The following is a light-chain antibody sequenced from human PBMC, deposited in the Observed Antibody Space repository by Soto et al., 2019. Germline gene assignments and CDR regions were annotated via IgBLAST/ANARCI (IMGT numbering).Light chain of an antibody. CDR2: GAS. CDR3: QQHGTT. CDR1: QSLLHITGETF. Sequence: DVVMTQTPLSLSVAPGQPASISCKSSQSLLHITGETFLFWYLQKPGQAPRLLIYGASSRATGIPDRFSGSGSGTDFTLTISRLEPEDSAVYYCQQHGTTFGQGTKVDIK. J-gene: IGKJ1*01. V-gene: IGKV2-29*01.